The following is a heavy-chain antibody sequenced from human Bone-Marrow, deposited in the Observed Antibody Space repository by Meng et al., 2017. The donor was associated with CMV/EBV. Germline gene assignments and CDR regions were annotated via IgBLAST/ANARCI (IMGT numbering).Heavy chain of an antibody. CDR3: ARGRADRPDY. D-gene: IGHD1-14*01. Sequence: SETLSPTCAVHGGSFSGYSWSWIRQPPGMGLEWIGEIHHSGSANYNPSLKSRVTISADTSKNQFSLRLTSVNAADTAVYYCARGRADRPDYWGQGTLATVSS. V-gene: IGHV4-34*01. CDR2: IHHSGSA. CDR1: GGSFSGYS. J-gene: IGHJ4*02.